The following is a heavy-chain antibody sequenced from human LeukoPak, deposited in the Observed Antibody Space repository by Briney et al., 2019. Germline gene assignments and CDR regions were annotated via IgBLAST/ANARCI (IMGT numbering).Heavy chain of an antibody. Sequence: ASVKVSCKAAGGTFSSYAISWVRKAPGPGLEWMGGIIPIFGTANYAQKFQGRVTITTDESTSTAFMELSSLRSEDTAVYYCARDRGPYYDILTGRKDYYYMDVWGKGTTVTVSS. CDR2: IIPIFGTA. V-gene: IGHV1-69*05. D-gene: IGHD3-9*01. J-gene: IGHJ6*03. CDR1: GGTFSSYA. CDR3: ARDRGPYYDILTGRKDYYYMDV.